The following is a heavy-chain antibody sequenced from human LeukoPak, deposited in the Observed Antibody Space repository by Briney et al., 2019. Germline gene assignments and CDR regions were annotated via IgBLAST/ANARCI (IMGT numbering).Heavy chain of an antibody. Sequence: EASVKVSCKASGFTFTSHGISWVRQAPGQGLEWMGWISVYNSNTNYAQKFQGRVTMTTDASTSTAFMELRSLRSDDTAVYYCARDKGYCSGGNCYYWFDPWGQGTLVTVSS. CDR2: ISVYNSNT. CDR3: ARDKGYCSGGNCYYWFDP. J-gene: IGHJ5*02. CDR1: GFTFTSHG. V-gene: IGHV1-18*04. D-gene: IGHD2-15*01.